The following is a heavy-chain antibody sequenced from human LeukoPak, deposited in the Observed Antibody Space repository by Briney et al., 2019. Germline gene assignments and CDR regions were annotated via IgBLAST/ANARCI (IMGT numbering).Heavy chain of an antibody. V-gene: IGHV4-4*08. D-gene: IGHD5-12*01. CDR2: IYASGST. J-gene: IGHJ4*02. CDR3: ARRATMLAGGYLDY. CDR1: GGSISSYY. Sequence: RSDTLSLTCTVSGGSISSYYWSWIRQTPGEGLEWIGYIYASGSTTYNPSLKSRVTISIDTSKNQFSLKLSSVTAADTAVYYCARRATMLAGGYLDYWGQGTLVSVSS.